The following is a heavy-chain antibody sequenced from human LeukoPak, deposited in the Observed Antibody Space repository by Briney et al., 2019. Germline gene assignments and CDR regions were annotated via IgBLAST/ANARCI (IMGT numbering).Heavy chain of an antibody. CDR3: ARRQTSFDY. CDR2: VYTDGIT. V-gene: IGHV4-4*08. CDR1: GGSISPYF. J-gene: IGHJ4*02. Sequence: SETRSLTCTVSGGSISPYFWSWIRQPPGKGLEGIGYVYTDGITKYNPSLKSPVTISLNTSKSQLSLKLSSVTAADTAVYYCARRQTSFDYWGQGTLVTVSS.